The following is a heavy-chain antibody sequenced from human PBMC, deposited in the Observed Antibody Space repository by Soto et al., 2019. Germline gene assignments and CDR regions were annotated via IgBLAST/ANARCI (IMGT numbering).Heavy chain of an antibody. D-gene: IGHD5-12*01. Sequence: QVQLRESGPGLVEPSQTLSLTCTASGDSINTFSYFWSWIRQHPQKGLERIGYVHSTGNTYYNPSLESRVTRCIDTSENKFSLDLDSLTAADTAVYYCARRGTYYFDYWGQGIRVTVSS. CDR1: GDSINTFSYF. J-gene: IGHJ4*02. CDR2: VHSTGNT. CDR3: ARRGTYYFDY. V-gene: IGHV4-31*03.